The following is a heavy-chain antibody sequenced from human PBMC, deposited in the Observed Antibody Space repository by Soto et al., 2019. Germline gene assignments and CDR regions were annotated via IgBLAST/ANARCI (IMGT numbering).Heavy chain of an antibody. J-gene: IGHJ3*02. Sequence: GSLGLSCAASGFTFSSYSMNWVRQAPGKGLEWVSYISSSSSTIYYADSVKGRFTISRDNAKNSLYLQMKSLRDEDTAVYYCARTNIDYGDYVSAFDIWGQGTMVTVSS. CDR3: ARTNIDYGDYVSAFDI. D-gene: IGHD4-17*01. V-gene: IGHV3-48*02. CDR1: GFTFSSYS. CDR2: ISSSSSTI.